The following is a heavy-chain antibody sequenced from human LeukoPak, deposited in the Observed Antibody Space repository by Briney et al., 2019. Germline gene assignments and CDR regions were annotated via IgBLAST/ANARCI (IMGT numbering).Heavy chain of an antibody. Sequence: GGSLRLSCAASGFTFGSYAMNWVRQAPGKGLEWVAVISDDGSRQHYADFLEGRITISRDNSKNTVSLQMSSLRTEDTAVYFCAREQSGDGWSGFDYWGQGTLVTVSS. CDR1: GFTFGSYA. CDR2: ISDDGSRQ. J-gene: IGHJ4*02. V-gene: IGHV3-30*15. D-gene: IGHD6-19*01. CDR3: AREQSGDGWSGFDY.